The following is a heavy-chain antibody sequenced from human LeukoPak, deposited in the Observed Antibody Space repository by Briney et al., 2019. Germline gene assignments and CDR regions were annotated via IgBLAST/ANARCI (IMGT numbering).Heavy chain of an antibody. J-gene: IGHJ4*02. Sequence: PSETLSLTCAVSGYSISSGYYWGWIRQPPGKGLEWIGSIYHSGSTYYNPSLKSRVTISVDTSKNQFPLKLSSVTAADTAVYYCARLYDFWSGYSYYWGQGTLVTVSS. CDR2: IYHSGST. CDR1: GYSISSGYY. V-gene: IGHV4-38-2*01. CDR3: ARLYDFWSGYSYY. D-gene: IGHD3-3*01.